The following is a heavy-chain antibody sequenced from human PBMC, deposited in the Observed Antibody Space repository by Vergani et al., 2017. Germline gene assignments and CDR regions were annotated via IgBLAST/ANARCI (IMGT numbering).Heavy chain of an antibody. CDR3: AKVGWNYWFDS. Sequence: EVQLLESGGDLVQPGGSLRLSCAASGFSFTTYDMSWVRQAPGKGLEWVSTINTTGDYTRYGDSVKGRFTISRNNSKSTLYLQMNSLRAEDTAIYYCAKVGWNYWFDSWGQGTLVIVS. V-gene: IGHV3-23*01. CDR2: INTTGDYT. CDR1: GFSFTTYD. D-gene: IGHD1-1*01. J-gene: IGHJ5*01.